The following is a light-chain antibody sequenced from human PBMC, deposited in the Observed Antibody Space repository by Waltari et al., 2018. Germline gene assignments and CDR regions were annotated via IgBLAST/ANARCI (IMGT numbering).Light chain of an antibody. CDR3: SSYTISNTYV. CDR1: SSDVGAYNY. CDR2: EVS. V-gene: IGLV2-14*01. Sequence: QSALTQPASVSGSPGQSITISCTGTSSDVGAYNYAAWYQQPPGKAPKLMIFEVSKRPSVVSNRFSGSKSGNTASLTISGLQAEDEADYYCSSYTISNTYVFGTGTKVTVL. J-gene: IGLJ1*01.